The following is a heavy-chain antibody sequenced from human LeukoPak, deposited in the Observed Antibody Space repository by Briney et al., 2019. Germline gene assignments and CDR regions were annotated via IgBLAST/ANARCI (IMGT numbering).Heavy chain of an antibody. Sequence: SLRXSCAASGFTSSNYAMSWVRQAPGKGLEWVSATSGSGGSTRYADSVKGRFTISRDNSKNTLYLQMNSLRAEDTAVYYCAKERYDFSSGYLYYFDYWGQGTLVTVSS. J-gene: IGHJ4*02. CDR1: GFTSSNYA. V-gene: IGHV3-23*01. CDR3: AKERYDFSSGYLYYFDY. D-gene: IGHD3-3*01. CDR2: TSGSGGST.